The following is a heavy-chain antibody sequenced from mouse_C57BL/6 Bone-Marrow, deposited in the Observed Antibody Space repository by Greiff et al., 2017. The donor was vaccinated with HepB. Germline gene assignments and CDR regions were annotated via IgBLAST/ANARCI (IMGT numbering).Heavy chain of an antibody. V-gene: IGHV5-6*02. CDR3: ARGRGTLFAY. Sequence: DVKLVEPGGDLVKPGGSLKLSCAASGFTFSSYGMSWVRQTPDKRLEWVATISSGGSYTYYPDSVKGRFTISRDNAKNTLYLQMSSLKSEDTAMYYCARGRGTLFAYWGQGTLVTVSA. D-gene: IGHD3-3*01. CDR2: ISSGGSYT. CDR1: GFTFSSYG. J-gene: IGHJ3*01.